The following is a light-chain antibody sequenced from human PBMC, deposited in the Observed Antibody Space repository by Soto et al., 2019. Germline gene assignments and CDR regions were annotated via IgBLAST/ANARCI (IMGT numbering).Light chain of an antibody. CDR1: QGVTTN. J-gene: IGKJ5*01. CDR3: QQYNNWHFS. V-gene: IGKV3-15*01. CDR2: DVS. Sequence: EIVLTQSPATLSLSPLEIDTISRRAGQGVTTNFAWYQQKSGQYHRLLIYDVSSRATGVQYRFSGTGSETDFTLTISGMQSEDSAIYFCQQYNNWHFSFGKGKRVEIK.